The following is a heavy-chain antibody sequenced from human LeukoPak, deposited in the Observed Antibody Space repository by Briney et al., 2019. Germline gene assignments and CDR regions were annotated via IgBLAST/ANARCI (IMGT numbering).Heavy chain of an antibody. D-gene: IGHD1-26*01. V-gene: IGHV4-4*07. Sequence: SETLSLTCTVSGGSISNYYWTWIRQPAGKGLEWIGRIYTSGSTNYNPSLRSRVTLSIDTSKNQFSLTLSSVTAADTAVYYCARGSGTYTPLDSWGQGTLVTVSS. CDR1: GGSISNYY. CDR3: ARGSGTYTPLDS. J-gene: IGHJ4*02. CDR2: IYTSGST.